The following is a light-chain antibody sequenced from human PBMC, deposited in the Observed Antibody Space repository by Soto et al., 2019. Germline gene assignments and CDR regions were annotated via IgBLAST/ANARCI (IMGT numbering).Light chain of an antibody. CDR2: AAS. Sequence: DIQMTQSPSSLSASVGDRVTITCRASQSISRYLNWYQQKPGKAPKLLIYAASSLQSGVPSRSSGSGSGTDFTLTIASLQPEDFATYYCQQSSTTPRTFGPGTKVDIK. CDR3: QQSSTTPRT. V-gene: IGKV1-39*01. CDR1: QSISRY. J-gene: IGKJ3*01.